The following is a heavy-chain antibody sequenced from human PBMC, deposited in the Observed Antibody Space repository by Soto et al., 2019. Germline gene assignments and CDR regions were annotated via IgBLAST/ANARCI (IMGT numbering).Heavy chain of an antibody. V-gene: IGHV1-69*01. CDR2: IIPMFRTT. CDR1: GGNPSNSA. Sequence: QVHLLMQSGAEVKKPGSSVKVSCKASGGNPSNSAISWVRQAPGQGLEWMGGIIPMFRTTNYARKFQGRLTITADGSTNTASMELTSLTSEDTAIYYCGNEPNWGQGTLVTVSS. CDR3: GNEPN. J-gene: IGHJ4*02.